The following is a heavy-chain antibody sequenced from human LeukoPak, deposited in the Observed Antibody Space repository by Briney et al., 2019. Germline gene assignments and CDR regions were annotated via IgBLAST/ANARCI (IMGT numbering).Heavy chain of an antibody. V-gene: IGHV3-23*01. D-gene: IGHD3-9*01. J-gene: IGHJ4*02. CDR2: ISGSGGST. CDR3: AKDPYAILTGYRYYFDY. Sequence: PGGSLRLSCVASGFTSSSYAMSWVRQAPGKGLEWVSAISGSGGSTYYADSVKGRFTISRDNSKNTLFLQMNSLRAEDTAVYHCAKDPYAILTGYRYYFDYWGQGTLVTVSS. CDR1: GFTSSSYA.